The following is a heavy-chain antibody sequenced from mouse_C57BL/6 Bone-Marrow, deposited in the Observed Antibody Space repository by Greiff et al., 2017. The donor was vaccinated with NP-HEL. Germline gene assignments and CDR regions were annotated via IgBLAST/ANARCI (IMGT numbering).Heavy chain of an antibody. D-gene: IGHD2-2*01. V-gene: IGHV1-81*01. Sequence: VKLMESGAELARPGASVKLSCKASGYTFTSYGISWVKQRTGQGLEWIGEIYPRSGNTYYNEKFKGKATLTADKSSSTAYMELRSLTSEDSAVYFCAKSPLTGSWFAYWGQGTLVTVSA. CDR2: IYPRSGNT. J-gene: IGHJ3*01. CDR1: GYTFTSYG. CDR3: AKSPLTGSWFAY.